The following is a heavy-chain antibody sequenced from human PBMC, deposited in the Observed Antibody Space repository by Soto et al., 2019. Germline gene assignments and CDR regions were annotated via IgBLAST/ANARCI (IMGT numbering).Heavy chain of an antibody. V-gene: IGHV3-11*01. J-gene: IGHJ3*02. D-gene: IGHD3-9*01. Sequence: GGSLRLSCAASGFTFSDYYMSWIRQAPGKGLEWVSYISSSGSTIYYADSVKGRFTISRDNAKNSLYLQMDSLRAEDTAVYYCARGQTYYDILTGYPDDAFDIWGQGTMVTV. CDR1: GFTFSDYY. CDR3: ARGQTYYDILTGYPDDAFDI. CDR2: ISSSGSTI.